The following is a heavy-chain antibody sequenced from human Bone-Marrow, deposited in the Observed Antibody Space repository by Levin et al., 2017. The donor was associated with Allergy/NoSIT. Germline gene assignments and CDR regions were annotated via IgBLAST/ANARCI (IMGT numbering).Heavy chain of an antibody. J-gene: IGHJ4*02. CDR1: GFSFTSYW. V-gene: IGHV5-51*01. CDR2: IFPADSDT. CDR3: ARYGSGDYY. Sequence: LGESLKISCQGSGFSFTSYWIAWVRQMPGKGLEWIGIIFPADSDTRYSPSFQGQVRMSADKSINTAYLQWSSLKVSDTAIYYCARYGSGDYYWGQGTLVTVSS. D-gene: IGHD3-10*01.